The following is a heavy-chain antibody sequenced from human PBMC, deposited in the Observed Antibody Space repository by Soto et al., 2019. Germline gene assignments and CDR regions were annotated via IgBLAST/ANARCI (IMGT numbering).Heavy chain of an antibody. CDR3: AKVEGEWLVDY. CDR1: GFTFSNYA. V-gene: IGHV3-23*01. D-gene: IGHD6-19*01. Sequence: LRLSCAASGFTFSNYAMSWVRQAPGKGLEWVSGISGSGGGTYYADSVKGRFTISRDNSKNTLYLQMNSLRAEDTAVYYCAKVEGEWLVDYWGQGTLVTVSS. CDR2: ISGSGGGT. J-gene: IGHJ4*02.